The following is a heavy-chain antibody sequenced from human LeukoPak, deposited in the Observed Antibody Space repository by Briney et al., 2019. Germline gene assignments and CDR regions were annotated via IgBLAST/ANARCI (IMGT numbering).Heavy chain of an antibody. CDR2: INPNSGGT. V-gene: IGHV1-2*02. CDR3: ARGITMIVVVITTWFDP. Sequence: ASVKVSCKASGYTFTGYYMHWVQQAPGQGLEWMGWINPNSGGTNYAQKFQGRVTMTRDTSISTAYMELSRLRSDDTAVYYCARGITMIVVVITTWFDPWGQGTLVTVSS. J-gene: IGHJ5*02. D-gene: IGHD3-22*01. CDR1: GYTFTGYY.